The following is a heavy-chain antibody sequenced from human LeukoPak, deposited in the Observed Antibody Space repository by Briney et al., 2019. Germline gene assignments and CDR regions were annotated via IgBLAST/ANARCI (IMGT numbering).Heavy chain of an antibody. CDR2: IGGDGVSR. Sequence: GGSLRLSCAASGFTSKTYAMMWVRQAPGKGLEWVSAIGGDGVSRDYSDSVKGRFTISRDNSKNTLYLQMNSLRVEDTALYFCAKRVGGTPDNWGLGTLVTVSS. V-gene: IGHV3-23*01. D-gene: IGHD1-26*01. CDR1: GFTSKTYA. CDR3: AKRVGGTPDN. J-gene: IGHJ4*02.